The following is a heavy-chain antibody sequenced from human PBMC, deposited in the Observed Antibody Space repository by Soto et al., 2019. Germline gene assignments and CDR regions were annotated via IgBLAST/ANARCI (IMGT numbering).Heavy chain of an antibody. D-gene: IGHD6-13*01. V-gene: IGHV1-69*13. CDR1: GGTFSSYA. CDR2: IIPIFGTA. Sequence: AAKVSCKASGGTFSSYAISWVRQAPGQGREWMGGIIPIFGTANYAQKFQGRVTITADESTSTAYMELSSLRSEDTAVYYCARSASGIAAAGYYYYYGMDVWGQGTTVTVSS. CDR3: ARSASGIAAAGYYYYYGMDV. J-gene: IGHJ6*02.